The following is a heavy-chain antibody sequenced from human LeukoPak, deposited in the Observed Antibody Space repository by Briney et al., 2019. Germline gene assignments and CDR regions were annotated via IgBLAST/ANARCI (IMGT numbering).Heavy chain of an antibody. Sequence: ASVKVSCKGSGYIFPDYYIYWVRQAPGQGLEWMGRINPNSGGTNYAQKFQGRVTMTRDTSISTVYMELSRSRSDDTAVYYCARDGGYCSSGTICYSRAEYYYYGMDVWGQGTTVTVSS. D-gene: IGHD2-2*01. CDR3: ARDGGYCSSGTICYSRAEYYYYGMDV. V-gene: IGHV1-2*06. J-gene: IGHJ6*02. CDR2: INPNSGGT. CDR1: GYIFPDYY.